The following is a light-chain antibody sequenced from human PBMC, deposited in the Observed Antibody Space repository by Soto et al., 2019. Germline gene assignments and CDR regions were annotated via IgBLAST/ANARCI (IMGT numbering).Light chain of an antibody. CDR2: AAS. V-gene: IGKV1-39*01. Sequence: DIQMTQSPSSLSASVGDRVTITCRASQSISTYLNWYQQKPGKVPKLLIYAASSLQSGVPSRFSGIGSGADFTLTISRLYPKDFATYYCQQTHKTFTFGGGTTVEIK. J-gene: IGKJ4*01. CDR3: QQTHKTFT. CDR1: QSISTY.